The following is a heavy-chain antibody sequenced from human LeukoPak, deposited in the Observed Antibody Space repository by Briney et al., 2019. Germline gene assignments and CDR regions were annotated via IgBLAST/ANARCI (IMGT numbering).Heavy chain of an antibody. CDR2: ISAYNGNT. Sequence: SVKVSCKASGYTFRSCGINWVRQAPGQGREWMGWISAYNGNTNYAQNVQGRVTMTTDTSTSTVYMELRSLRSDDTAVYYCARVGDYYYESNGYCDFWGQGTLVTVSS. CDR3: ARVGDYYYESNGYCDF. D-gene: IGHD3-22*01. CDR1: GYTFRSCG. V-gene: IGHV1-18*01. J-gene: IGHJ4*02.